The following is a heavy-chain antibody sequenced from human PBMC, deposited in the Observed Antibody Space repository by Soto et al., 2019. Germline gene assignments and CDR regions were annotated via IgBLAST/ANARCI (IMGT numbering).Heavy chain of an antibody. CDR3: ARRAGSRYSSSWLPSYYYCYGMDV. D-gene: IGHD6-13*01. CDR1: GFTFSDYY. Sequence: PGGSLRLSCAASGFTFSDYYMSWIRQAPGKGLEWVSYISSSGSTIYYADSVKGRFTISRNNAKNSLYLQMNSLRAEDTAVYYCARRAGSRYSSSWLPSYYYCYGMDVWGQGATVTVSS. V-gene: IGHV3-11*01. J-gene: IGHJ6*02. CDR2: ISSSGSTI.